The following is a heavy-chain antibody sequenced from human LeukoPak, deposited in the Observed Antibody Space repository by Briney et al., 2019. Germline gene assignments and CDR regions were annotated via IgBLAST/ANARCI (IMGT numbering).Heavy chain of an antibody. CDR2: ITYDAINT. CDR1: GFEFSRYA. Sequence: GGSLRLSCTASGFEFSRYAMHWVRQAPGKGLEWVAVITYDAINTYYSDSMKGRFTISRDDSKNTLYLQMNSLRAEDTAVYYCARENQKQTDYWGQGTLVTVSS. J-gene: IGHJ4*02. CDR3: ARENQKQTDY. V-gene: IGHV3-30*04.